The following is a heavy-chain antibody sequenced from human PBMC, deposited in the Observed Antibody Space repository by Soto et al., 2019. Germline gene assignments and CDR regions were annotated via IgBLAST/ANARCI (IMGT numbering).Heavy chain of an antibody. CDR3: ARVVDSSGYPFDY. Sequence: PSETLSLTCTVSGGSISTPGYSWSWIRQPPGKAPEWIGCVYYRGNTHHNPSLKSRVTISVDTSKNQFSLKLSSVTAADTAVYYCARVVDSSGYPFDYWGQGTLVTVSS. J-gene: IGHJ4*02. V-gene: IGHV4-31*03. CDR1: GGSISTPGYS. CDR2: VYYRGNT. D-gene: IGHD3-22*01.